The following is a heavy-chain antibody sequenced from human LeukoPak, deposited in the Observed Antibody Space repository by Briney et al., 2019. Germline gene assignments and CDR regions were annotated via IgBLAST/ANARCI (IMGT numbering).Heavy chain of an antibody. CDR1: GYSISSGYY. D-gene: IGHD2-2*01. CDR2: IYHSGST. J-gene: IGHJ2*01. CDR3: ARGATPASTNWYFDL. Sequence: PSETLSLTCTVSGYSISSGYYWGWIRQPPGKGLEWIGSIYHSGSTYYNPSLKSRVTISVDTSKNQFSLKLSSVTAADTAVYYCARGATPASTNWYFDLWGRGTLVTVSS. V-gene: IGHV4-38-2*02.